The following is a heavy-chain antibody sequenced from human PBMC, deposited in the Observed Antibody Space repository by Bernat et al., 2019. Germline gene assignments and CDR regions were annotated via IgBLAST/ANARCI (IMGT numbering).Heavy chain of an antibody. CDR1: GFTFSSYG. V-gene: IGHV3-30*18. J-gene: IGHJ4*02. D-gene: IGHD6-13*01. CDR3: AKDFRAAAGTVDY. CDR2: ISYDGSNK. Sequence: QVQLVESGGGVVQPGRSLRLSFAASGFTFSSYGMHWVRQAPGKGLEWVAVISYDGSNKYYADAVKGRFTISRDNSKNTLYLQMNSLRAEDTAVYYCAKDFRAAAGTVDYWGQGTLVTVSS.